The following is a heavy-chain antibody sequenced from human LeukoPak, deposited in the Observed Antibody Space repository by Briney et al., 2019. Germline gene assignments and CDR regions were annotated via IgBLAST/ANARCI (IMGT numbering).Heavy chain of an antibody. CDR1: GVSISSSNSY. Sequence: SETLSLTCTVSGVSISSSNSYWGWIRQPPGKGLEWIGEINHSGSTNYNPSLKSRVTISVDTSKNQFSLKLSSVTAADTAVYYCARGGRQWLGRSFGYWGQGTLVTVSS. J-gene: IGHJ4*02. V-gene: IGHV4-39*07. D-gene: IGHD6-19*01. CDR2: INHSGST. CDR3: ARGGRQWLGRSFGY.